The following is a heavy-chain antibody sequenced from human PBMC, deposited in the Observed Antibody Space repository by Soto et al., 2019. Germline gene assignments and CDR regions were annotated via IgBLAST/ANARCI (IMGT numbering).Heavy chain of an antibody. CDR1: GFTFSSYG. D-gene: IGHD6-19*01. CDR2: ISSSSSTK. CDR3: ARDGSLAVAPA. Sequence: PGGSLRLSCAASGFTFSSYGMHWVRQAPGKGLEWVSYISSSSSTKYYADSVKGRFTISRDNAKNSLYLQMNSLRAEDTAVYYCARDGSLAVAPAGGQGTLVTVSS. J-gene: IGHJ4*02. V-gene: IGHV3-48*01.